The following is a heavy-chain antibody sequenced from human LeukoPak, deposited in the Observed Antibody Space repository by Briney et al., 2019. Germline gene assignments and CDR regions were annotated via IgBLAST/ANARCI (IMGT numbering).Heavy chain of an antibody. CDR1: GFTFSSYG. D-gene: IGHD1-26*01. CDR2: IRSDGSNE. Sequence: PGGSLRLSCAASGFTFSSYGMHWVRQAPGKGLEWVAFIRSDGSNEYYADSEKGRFFISRDNAKNSLYLQMNSLRAEDTAVYYCARAPKFRLVGVPKGPFDPWGQGTLVTVSS. V-gene: IGHV3-30*02. J-gene: IGHJ5*02. CDR3: ARAPKFRLVGVPKGPFDP.